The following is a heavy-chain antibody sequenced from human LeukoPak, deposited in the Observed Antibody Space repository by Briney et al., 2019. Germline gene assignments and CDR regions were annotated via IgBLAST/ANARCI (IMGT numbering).Heavy chain of an antibody. Sequence: SETLSLTCAGYGGSFSDHYWSWIRQPPVKGLEWIGEINHSGSTNYNPSLKSRVTISVDTSKNQFSLKLSSVTAADTAVYYCARGYGSGSYYHYWGQGTLVTVSS. J-gene: IGHJ4*02. V-gene: IGHV4-34*01. CDR2: INHSGST. CDR1: GGSFSDHY. D-gene: IGHD3-10*01. CDR3: ARGYGSGSYYHY.